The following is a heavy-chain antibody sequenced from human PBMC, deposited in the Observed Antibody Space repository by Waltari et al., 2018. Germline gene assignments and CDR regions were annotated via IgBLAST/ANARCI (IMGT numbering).Heavy chain of an antibody. V-gene: IGHV4-59*01. Sequence: QVQLPESGPGLVEPSGALSPTCTVPGGSLSSFPGLLTRPPPGKGLEWIGYIYYSGSTNYNPSRKSRVTISVDTSKNQFSLKLSSVTAADTAVYYCAGGLAVTTSAEYFQHWGQGTLVTVSS. J-gene: IGHJ1*01. CDR1: GGSLSSFP. CDR2: IYYSGST. CDR3: AGGLAVTTSAEYFQH. D-gene: IGHD4-4*01.